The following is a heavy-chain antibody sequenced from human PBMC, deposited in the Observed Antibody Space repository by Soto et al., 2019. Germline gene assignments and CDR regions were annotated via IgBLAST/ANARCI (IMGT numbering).Heavy chain of an antibody. D-gene: IGHD3-22*01. CDR1: GFTFRNAW. Sequence: GGSLRLSCAGSGFTFRNAWMNWVRQAPGKGLEWVSGISDSGAKRDYAESVKGRFTISRDNSKDKLFLQMSSLRVEDTGVYYCARHGYWDYFEYWGQGTLVTVSS. CDR3: ARHGYWDYFEY. CDR2: ISDSGAKR. V-gene: IGHV3-23*01. J-gene: IGHJ4*02.